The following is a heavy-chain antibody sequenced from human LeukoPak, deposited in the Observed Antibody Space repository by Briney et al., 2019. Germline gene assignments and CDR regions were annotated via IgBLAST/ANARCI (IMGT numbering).Heavy chain of an antibody. CDR1: GFTFSRHG. V-gene: IGHV3-33*08. D-gene: IGHD3-16*01. J-gene: IGHJ2*01. CDR2: IGDTGRAK. Sequence: GRSLRLSCAASGFTFSRHGMHWVRQAPGKGLEWVAVIGDTGRAKYYADSVEGRFTASGDNFKNTLYLEMNSLRYDDTALYYCAREAAWGNWYFDHWGRGTLVTVSS. CDR3: AREAAWGNWYFDH.